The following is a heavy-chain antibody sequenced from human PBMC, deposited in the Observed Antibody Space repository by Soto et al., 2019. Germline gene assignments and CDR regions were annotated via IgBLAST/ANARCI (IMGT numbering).Heavy chain of an antibody. V-gene: IGHV3-23*01. Sequence: GGSLRLSCAASGFTFSSYAMSWVRQAPGKGLEWVSAISGSGGSTYYADSVRGRFTISRDNSKNTLYLQMNSLRAEDTAVYYCAKYRSAYDILTGAIFDNWFDPWGQGTLVTVSS. CDR2: ISGSGGST. CDR1: GFTFSSYA. J-gene: IGHJ5*02. CDR3: AKYRSAYDILTGAIFDNWFDP. D-gene: IGHD3-9*01.